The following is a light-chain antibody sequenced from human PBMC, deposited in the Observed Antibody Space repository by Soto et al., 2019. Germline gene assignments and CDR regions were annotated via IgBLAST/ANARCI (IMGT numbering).Light chain of an antibody. CDR2: GAS. J-gene: IGKJ5*01. V-gene: IGKV3-20*01. Sequence: EIVLTQSPGTLSLSPGERATLSCRASQSVSSSYLAWYQQKPGQAPRLLIYGASSRATGIPDRFSGSESGTDFTLTISRLESEDFAVYYCQQYDNSPQVTFGQGTRLEIK. CDR1: QSVSSSY. CDR3: QQYDNSPQVT.